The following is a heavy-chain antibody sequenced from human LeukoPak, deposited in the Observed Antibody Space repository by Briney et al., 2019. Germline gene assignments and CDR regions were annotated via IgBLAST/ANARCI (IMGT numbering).Heavy chain of an antibody. Sequence: GASVKVSCKASGGTFSSYAISWVRQAPGQGLEWMGGIIPIFGTANYAQKFQGRVTITTDESTSTAYMELSSLRSEDTAVYYCARERYSSTQWFPFDYWGQGTLVTVSS. CDR1: GGTFSSYA. D-gene: IGHD6-13*01. CDR3: ARERYSSTQWFPFDY. J-gene: IGHJ4*02. V-gene: IGHV1-69*05. CDR2: IIPIFGTA.